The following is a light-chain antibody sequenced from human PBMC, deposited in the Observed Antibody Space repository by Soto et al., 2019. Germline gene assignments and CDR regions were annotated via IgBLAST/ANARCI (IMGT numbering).Light chain of an antibody. V-gene: IGLV2-14*01. J-gene: IGLJ1*01. CDR1: SSDVGGFNY. CDR3: SSYTSISTYV. Sequence: LSQPASVSGSPGQSITISCTATSSDVGGFNYVSWVQQHPGKAPKLMIYEVSNRPSGVSNRFSGSKSGNTASLTISGLQAEDEADYYCSSYTSISTYVFGTGTKVTVL. CDR2: EVS.